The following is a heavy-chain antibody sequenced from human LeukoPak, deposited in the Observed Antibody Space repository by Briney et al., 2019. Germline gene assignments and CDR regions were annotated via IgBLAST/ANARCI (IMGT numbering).Heavy chain of an antibody. CDR3: ARGPAAAGIGALYYFDY. Sequence: ASVKVSCKVSGYTLTELSMRWVRQAPGKGLEWMGGFDPEDGETIYAQKFQGRVTMTEDTSTDTAYMELSSLRSEDTAVYYCARGPAAAGIGALYYFDYWGQGTLVTVSS. D-gene: IGHD6-13*01. J-gene: IGHJ4*02. V-gene: IGHV1-24*01. CDR1: GYTLTELS. CDR2: FDPEDGET.